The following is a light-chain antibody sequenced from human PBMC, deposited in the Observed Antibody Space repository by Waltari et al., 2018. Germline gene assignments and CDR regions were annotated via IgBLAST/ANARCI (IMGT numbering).Light chain of an antibody. Sequence: QSALTQPASVSGSPGQSVTISCTGTSSDVGSYTLVSWYQQHPGKAPKLIIYDVTNRPSGVSDRFSGSKSGNTASLTISGLQAEDEADFYCSSYTSSTTLRVFGGGTKLTVL. J-gene: IGLJ3*02. V-gene: IGLV2-14*03. CDR1: SSDVGSYTL. CDR3: SSYTSSTTLRV. CDR2: DVT.